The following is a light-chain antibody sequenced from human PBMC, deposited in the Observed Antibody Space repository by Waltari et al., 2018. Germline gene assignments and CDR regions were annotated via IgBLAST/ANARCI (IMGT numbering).Light chain of an antibody. J-gene: IGLJ3*02. CDR2: SNN. CDR1: SSNIGSNT. Sequence: QSVLTQPPSASGTPGQRVTISCSGSSSNIGSNTVNWYQLLPGTAPKLLIYSNNQRPSVVPDRFSGSKSGTSASLAISGLQSEDEADYCCAAWDDSLNGPVFGGGTKLTVL. CDR3: AAWDDSLNGPV. V-gene: IGLV1-44*01.